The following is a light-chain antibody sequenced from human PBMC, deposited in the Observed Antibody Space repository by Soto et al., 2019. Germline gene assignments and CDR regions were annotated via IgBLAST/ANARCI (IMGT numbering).Light chain of an antibody. CDR3: QQYGSSPPIT. CDR2: GAS. CDR1: QSVSNNY. Sequence: EIVLTQSPGTLSLSPGERATLSCRASQSVSNNYFGWYQQKPGQAPSLLIYGASSRATGIPDGFSGSGSGTDFTLTISRLEPEDFAVYYCQQYGSSPPITFGQGTRLEIK. J-gene: IGKJ5*01. V-gene: IGKV3-20*01.